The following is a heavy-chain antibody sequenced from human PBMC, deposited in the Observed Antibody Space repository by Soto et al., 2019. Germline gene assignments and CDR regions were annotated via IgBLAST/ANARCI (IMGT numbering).Heavy chain of an antibody. CDR3: ATVLVELEPNWFDP. V-gene: IGHV1-24*01. Sequence: ASVKVSCKVSGYTLTELSMHWVRHAPGKGLEWMGGFDPEDGETIYAQKFQGRVTMTEDTSTATAYMELSSMRSEHTAVYYCATVLVELEPNWFDPLGQGNLVTVSS. D-gene: IGHD1-1*01. CDR1: GYTLTELS. CDR2: FDPEDGET. J-gene: IGHJ5*02.